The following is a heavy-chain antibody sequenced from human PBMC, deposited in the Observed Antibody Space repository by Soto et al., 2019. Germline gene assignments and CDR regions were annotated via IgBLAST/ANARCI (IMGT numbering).Heavy chain of an antibody. CDR3: ARGRYSSGWYDYYNYYGMDA. D-gene: IGHD6-19*01. V-gene: IGHV4-34*01. CDR1: RRSFSGYY. Sequence: SETLSLTCAVYRRSFSGYYWTWIHQPPGKGLEWIGEINHSGSTNYNPSLKSRVTISVDTSMNQFSLKLSSVTAADTAAYYCARGRYSSGWYDYYNYYGMDAWGQGTTVT. CDR2: INHSGST. J-gene: IGHJ6*02.